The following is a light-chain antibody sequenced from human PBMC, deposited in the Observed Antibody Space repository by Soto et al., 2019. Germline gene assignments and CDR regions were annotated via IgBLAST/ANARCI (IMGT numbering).Light chain of an antibody. Sequence: EIVMTQSPATVSVSPGERATLSCRASQSISTNVAWYQQKPGQALRLLIYDASTRATGVSTRFSGSGSGTEFTLTISSLQSEDFAIYYCQQYNNWPPRTFGGGTKVEI. CDR3: QQYNNWPPRT. CDR2: DAS. V-gene: IGKV3-15*01. CDR1: QSISTN. J-gene: IGKJ4*01.